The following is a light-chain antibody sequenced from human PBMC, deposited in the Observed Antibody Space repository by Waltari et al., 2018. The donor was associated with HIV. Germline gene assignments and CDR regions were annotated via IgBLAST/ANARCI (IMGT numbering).Light chain of an antibody. V-gene: IGLV2-11*01. CDR2: DVS. CDR1: SSDVGGYNS. J-gene: IGLJ1*01. CDR3: CSYAGSYTYV. Sequence: QSALTQPRSVSGSPGQSVTISCTGTSSDVGGYNSVSWYQQHPGKAPKLMIYDVSKLPSGVPDGFSGSKSGNRASLTISGLQAEDEADYYCCSYAGSYTYVFGTGTKVTVL.